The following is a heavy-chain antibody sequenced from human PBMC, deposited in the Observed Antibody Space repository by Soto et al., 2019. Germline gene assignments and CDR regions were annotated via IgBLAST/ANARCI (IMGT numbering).Heavy chain of an antibody. CDR1: GGIFSNYA. CDR3: ARGSFSSGSHTYYYHGMDV. J-gene: IGHJ6*02. Sequence: VSCKASGGIFSNYAITWVRQAPGQGPEWMGGIIPKFGASNYAQKFQGRVTITADESTTTAYMELSSLRSEDSAVYYCARGSFSSGSHTYYYHGMDVWGQGTTVTVSS. V-gene: IGHV1-69*01. CDR2: IIPKFGAS. D-gene: IGHD6-13*01.